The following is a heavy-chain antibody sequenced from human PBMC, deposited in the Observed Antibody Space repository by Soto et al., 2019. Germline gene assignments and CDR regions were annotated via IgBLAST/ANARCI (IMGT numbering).Heavy chain of an antibody. D-gene: IGHD3-3*01. CDR3: AKDRTTTGRYDFWSGYPLDY. V-gene: IGHV3-23*01. CDR1: GFTFSSYV. Sequence: PGGSLRLSCAASGFTFSSYVMRWVRQAPGKGLEWVSAISGGGSSTFYADSVKGRFTISRDDSKNTLYLQMNSLRAEDTAVYYCAKDRTTTGRYDFWSGYPLDYWGQGTLVTVSS. J-gene: IGHJ4*01. CDR2: ISGGGSST.